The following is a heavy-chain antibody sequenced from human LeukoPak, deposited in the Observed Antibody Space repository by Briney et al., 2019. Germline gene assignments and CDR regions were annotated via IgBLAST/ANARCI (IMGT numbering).Heavy chain of an antibody. V-gene: IGHV4-34*01. J-gene: IGHJ4*02. Sequence: PSETLSLTCAVYGGSCSDYYCSGIRQPPGKGLEWIGEIHPYGTFYYNSSLRSRLTISIDTSKTQFSLRLTSVTAADTAFYYCARGRDRSKAGDHWGQGTLVTVSS. CDR2: IHPYGTF. CDR1: GGSCSDYY. D-gene: IGHD5-24*01. CDR3: ARGRDRSKAGDH.